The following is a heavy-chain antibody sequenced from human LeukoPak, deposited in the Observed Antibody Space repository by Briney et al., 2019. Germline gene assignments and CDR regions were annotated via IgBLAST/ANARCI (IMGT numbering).Heavy chain of an antibody. CDR1: GFTVSSNY. J-gene: IGHJ5*02. V-gene: IGHV3-53*05. CDR2: IYSGGST. Sequence: GGSLRLSCAASGFTVSSNYMSWVRQAPGKGLEWVSVIYSGGSTYYADSVKGRFTISRDNSKNTLYLQMNSLRAEDTAVYYCASGGRISAANWFDPWGQGTLVTVSS. CDR3: ASGGRISAANWFDP. D-gene: IGHD6-13*01.